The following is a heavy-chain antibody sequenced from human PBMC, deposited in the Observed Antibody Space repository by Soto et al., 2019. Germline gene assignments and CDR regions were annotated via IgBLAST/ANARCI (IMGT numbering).Heavy chain of an antibody. CDR3: TREVPAAGHFDY. V-gene: IGHV4-59*01. J-gene: IGHJ4*02. CDR2: IYYTGST. Sequence: QVQLQESGPGLVKPSETLSLICTVSGGSISGMYWNWIRQAPGKGLEWIGYIYYTGSTHYNPSLRSRVTMSVDTATNRFSLKLSSVTAADTAVYFCTREVPAAGHFDYWGQGALVTVSS. D-gene: IGHD6-13*01. CDR1: GGSISGMY.